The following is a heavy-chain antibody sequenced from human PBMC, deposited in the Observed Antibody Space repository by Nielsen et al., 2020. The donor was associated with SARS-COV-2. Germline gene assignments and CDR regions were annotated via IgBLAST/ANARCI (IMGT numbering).Heavy chain of an antibody. CDR1: GGSISSYY. Sequence: SETLSLTCTVSGGSISSYYWSWIRQPPGKGLEWIGYIYYSGSTNNNPSLKSRVTISVDTSKNQFSLKLSSVTAADTAVYYCARVTGKGWHFDYWGQGTLVTVSS. V-gene: IGHV4-59*01. D-gene: IGHD1-14*01. CDR2: IYYSGST. CDR3: ARVTGKGWHFDY. J-gene: IGHJ4*02.